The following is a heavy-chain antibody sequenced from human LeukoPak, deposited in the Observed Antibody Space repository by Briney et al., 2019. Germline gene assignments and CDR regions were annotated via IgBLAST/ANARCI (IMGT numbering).Heavy chain of an antibody. Sequence: GGSLRLSCTGSGFTLGDYGMSWVRQAPGKGREGVGFIRREAYGGTTEYAASVKGRFTSSRDDYRIIADLQINSLKIEGTAVCYCTRSYGYNWNDIDYFDYWGQGTLVTVSS. CDR2: IRREAYGGTT. J-gene: IGHJ4*02. D-gene: IGHD1-1*01. CDR1: GFTLGDYG. CDR3: TRSYGYNWNDIDYFDY. V-gene: IGHV3-49*04.